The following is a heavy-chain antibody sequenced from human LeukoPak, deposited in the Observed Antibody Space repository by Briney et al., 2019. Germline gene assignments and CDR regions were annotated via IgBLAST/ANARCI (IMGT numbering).Heavy chain of an antibody. J-gene: IGHJ4*02. Sequence: SETLSLTCSVSGGSLSNYYWNWIRQPPGKGLEWIGNIYHSGSTSYNSSLKSRVTISVDTSKNQFSLKLSSVTAADTAVYYCARLRSGYSSTFYYFDYWGQGTLVTVSS. CDR3: ARLRSGYSSTFYYFDY. D-gene: IGHD6-13*01. CDR1: GGSLSNYY. CDR2: IYHSGST. V-gene: IGHV4-59*08.